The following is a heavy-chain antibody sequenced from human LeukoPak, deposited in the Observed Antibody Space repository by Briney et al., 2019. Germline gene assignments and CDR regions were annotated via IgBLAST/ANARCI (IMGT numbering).Heavy chain of an antibody. D-gene: IGHD5-12*01. CDR2: MNPNSGNT. CDR3: ASYSGYAQ. J-gene: IGHJ4*02. CDR1: GYAFTSYD. V-gene: IGHV1-8*01. Sequence: ASVKVSCKASGYAFTSYDINWVRQATGHGLEWMGYMNPNSGNTGYAQKFQGRVTITRNTSITTAYMELSGLTSEDTAVYYCASYSGYAQWGQGTLVTVSS.